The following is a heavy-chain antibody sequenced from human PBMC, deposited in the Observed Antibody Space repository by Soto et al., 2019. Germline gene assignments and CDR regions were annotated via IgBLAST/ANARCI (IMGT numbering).Heavy chain of an antibody. V-gene: IGHV3-23*01. D-gene: IGHD3-22*01. Sequence: GGSLRLSCAASGFTFSSYAMSWVRQAPGKGLEWVSAISGSGGSTYYADSVKGRFTISRDNSKNTLYLQMNSLRAEDTAVYYCAKDGGDSSGYYPQTLRDIQLFDYWGQGTLVTVSS. CDR2: ISGSGGST. CDR3: AKDGGDSSGYYPQTLRDIQLFDY. J-gene: IGHJ4*02. CDR1: GFTFSSYA.